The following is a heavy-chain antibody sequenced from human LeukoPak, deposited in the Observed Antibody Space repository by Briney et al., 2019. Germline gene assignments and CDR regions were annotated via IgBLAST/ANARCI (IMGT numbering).Heavy chain of an antibody. CDR2: IIPIFGTA. CDR1: GGTFISYV. J-gene: IGHJ4*02. D-gene: IGHD3-10*01. Sequence: GASVKVSCKGSGGTFISYVISWVRQAPGQGLEWMGGIIPIFGTANYAQKFQGRVTITADESTSTAYMELRSLRSDDTAVYYCARERWETGELADYWGQGTLVTVSS. V-gene: IGHV1-69*13. CDR3: ARERWETGELADY.